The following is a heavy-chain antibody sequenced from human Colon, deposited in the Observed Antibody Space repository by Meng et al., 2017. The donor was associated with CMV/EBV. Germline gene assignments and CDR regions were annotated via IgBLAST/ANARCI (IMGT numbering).Heavy chain of an antibody. CDR2: IRFDGNT. D-gene: IGHD3-10*01. J-gene: IGHJ6*02. CDR1: GGSIASSSLY. CDR3: ARGRLIFLYGSGYQDQGMDV. V-gene: IGHV4-39*02. Sequence: SETLSLTCTVSGGSIASSSLYWGWIRQSPGKGLEWIGSIRFDGNTYRNPSLMSRVTMSVDTSKNQFSLNLSSVTASDTAMYYCARGRLIFLYGSGYQDQGMDVWGQGTTVTVSS.